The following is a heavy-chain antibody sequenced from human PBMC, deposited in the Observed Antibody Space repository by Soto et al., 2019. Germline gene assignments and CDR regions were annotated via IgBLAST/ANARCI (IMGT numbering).Heavy chain of an antibody. CDR1: GGTFSSYA. J-gene: IGHJ5*02. CDR2: IVVGSGNT. Sequence: GASVKVSCTASGGTFSSYAIRWVRQAPGQGLEWIGWIVVGSGNTNYAQKFQERVTITRDMSTSTAYMELSSLRSEDTAVYYCAEDPDCWSGSYHFDPWGQGTLVTVSS. CDR3: AEDPDCWSGSYHFDP. V-gene: IGHV1-58*02. D-gene: IGHD3-3*01.